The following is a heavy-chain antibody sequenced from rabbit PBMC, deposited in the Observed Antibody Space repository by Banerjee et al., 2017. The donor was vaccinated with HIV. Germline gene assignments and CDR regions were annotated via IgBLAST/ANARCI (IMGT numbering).Heavy chain of an antibody. CDR3: AREEFYFNL. J-gene: IGHJ4*01. V-gene: IGHV1S45*01. CDR1: GLDFSSSYW. Sequence: QEQLEESGGDLVKPEGSLTLTCTASGLDFSSSYWICWVRQAPGKGLEWIACIYTGSSGSTYYASWAKGRFTISKTSSTTVTLQMTSLTAADTATYFCAREEFYFNLWGPGTLVTVS. CDR2: IYTGSSGST.